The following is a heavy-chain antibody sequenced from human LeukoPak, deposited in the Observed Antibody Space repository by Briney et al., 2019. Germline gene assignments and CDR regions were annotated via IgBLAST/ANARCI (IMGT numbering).Heavy chain of an antibody. CDR2: IIPIFGTA. CDR1: GGTFSSYA. V-gene: IGHV1-69*06. CDR3: ARDVGSGWYGFPYYYYYMDV. Sequence: SVTVSCKASGGTFSSYAISWVRQAPGQGLEWMGGIIPIFGTANYAQKFQGRVTITADKSTSTAYMELSSLRSEDTAVYYCARDVGSGWYGFPYYYYYMDVWGKGTTVTVSS. J-gene: IGHJ6*03. D-gene: IGHD6-19*01.